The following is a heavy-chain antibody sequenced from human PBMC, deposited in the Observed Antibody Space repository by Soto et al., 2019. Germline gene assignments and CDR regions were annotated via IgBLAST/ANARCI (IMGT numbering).Heavy chain of an antibody. CDR3: VRGGGVDVVTPTWIVFDY. J-gene: IGHJ4*02. V-gene: IGHV1-2*02. Sequence: QVQLVQSGAEVKKPGASVKVSCKVSGYTFTGNYMHWMRQAPGQGPEWMGWINPRNGDTDYAQKFQGRVTITRDTSISTAYMDLSRLTSYDTAIYFCVRGGGVDVVTPTWIVFDYWGQGTLLTVSS. D-gene: IGHD2-21*02. CDR2: INPRNGDT. CDR1: GYTFTGNY.